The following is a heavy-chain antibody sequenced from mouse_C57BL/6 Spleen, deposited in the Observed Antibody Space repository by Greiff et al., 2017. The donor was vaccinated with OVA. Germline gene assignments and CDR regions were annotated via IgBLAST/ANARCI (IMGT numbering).Heavy chain of an antibody. CDR2: IHPNSGST. CDR3: ARHGSSSFDY. CDR1: GYTFTSSW. D-gene: IGHD1-1*01. V-gene: IGHV1-64*01. Sequence: QVQLQQPGAELVKPGASVKLSCKASGYTFTSSWMHWVKQRPGQGLEWIGMIHPNSGSTNYNEKFKSKATLTVDKSSSTAYMQLSSLTSEDSAVYYCARHGSSSFDYWGQGTTLTVSS. J-gene: IGHJ2*01.